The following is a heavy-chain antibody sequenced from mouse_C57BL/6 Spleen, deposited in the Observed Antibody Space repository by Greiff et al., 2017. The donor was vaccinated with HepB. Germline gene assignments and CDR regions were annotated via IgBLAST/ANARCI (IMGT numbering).Heavy chain of an antibody. CDR1: GYSFPSYW. V-gene: IGHV1-7*01. D-gene: IGHD3-2*02. CDR2: INPSSGYT. CDR3: AREAGQGYFDY. J-gene: IGHJ2*01. Sequence: QVQLLQSGADLAKPGASVKLSCTASGYSFPSYWMHWVQQRPGQGLEWIGYINPSSGYTKYNQKFKDKATLTADKSSSTVYMQLSSLTYEDSAVYYCAREAGQGYFDYWGQGTTLTVSS.